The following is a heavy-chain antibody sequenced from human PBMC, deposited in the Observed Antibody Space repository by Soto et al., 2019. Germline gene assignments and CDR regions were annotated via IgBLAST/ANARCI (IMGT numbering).Heavy chain of an antibody. CDR2: MNPDSGNT. J-gene: IGHJ6*02. CDR1: GYTFSIYD. CDR3: ARLPSSSNYYYYGMDV. Sequence: QVQLVQSGAEVKKPGASVKVSCKASGYTFSIYDINWVRQATGQGLEWMGWMNPDSGNTGYAQNFQGRVTMTRNSSINTLYMELSSLRSEDTAVYYCARLPSSSNYYYYGMDVWGQGTTVTVSS. V-gene: IGHV1-8*01. D-gene: IGHD6-6*01.